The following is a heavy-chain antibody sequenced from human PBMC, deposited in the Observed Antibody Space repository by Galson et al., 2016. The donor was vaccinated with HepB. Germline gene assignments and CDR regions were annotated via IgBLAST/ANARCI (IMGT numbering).Heavy chain of an antibody. CDR2: ISSSSAYV. V-gene: IGHV3-21*01. CDR1: GFSISTYT. J-gene: IGHJ3*02. Sequence: SLRLSCAASGFSISTYTMNWVRQAPGEGLEWISYISSSSAYVDYADSEKGRFTISRENAKNSLYLQMDSLRAEDTAMYYCARDRSRFSSGYYTGARDVFAIWGHGTVVTVSS. D-gene: IGHD3-3*01. CDR3: ARDRSRFSSGYYTGARDVFAI.